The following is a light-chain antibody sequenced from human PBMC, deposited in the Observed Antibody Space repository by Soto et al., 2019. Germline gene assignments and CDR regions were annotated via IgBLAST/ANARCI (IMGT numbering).Light chain of an antibody. J-gene: IGKJ3*01. V-gene: IGKV3-20*01. CDR3: QQYGSSPIFP. CDR2: GAS. CDR1: QSVSSSY. Sequence: EIVLTQSPGTLSLSPGERATLSCRASQSVSSSYLAWYQQKPGQAPRLLIYGASSRATGIPDRFSGSGSGPDFTLTISRLEPDDWAVYYCQQYGSSPIFPFGPGTKVDIK.